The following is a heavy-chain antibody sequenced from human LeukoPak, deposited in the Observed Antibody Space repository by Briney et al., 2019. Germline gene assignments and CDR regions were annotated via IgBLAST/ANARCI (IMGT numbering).Heavy chain of an antibody. D-gene: IGHD3-10*01. Sequence: SQTLSLTCTVSGGSISSGDYYWSWIRQPPGKGLEWIGYIYYSGSTYYNPSLKSRVTISVDTSKNQFSLKLSSVTAADMAVYYCARGLLWFGELLYYFDYWGQGTLVTVSS. CDR1: GGSISSGDYY. CDR2: IYYSGST. J-gene: IGHJ4*02. CDR3: ARGLLWFGELLYYFDY. V-gene: IGHV4-30-4*01.